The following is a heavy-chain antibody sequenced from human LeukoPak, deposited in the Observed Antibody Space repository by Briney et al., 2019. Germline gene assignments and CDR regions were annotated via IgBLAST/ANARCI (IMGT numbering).Heavy chain of an antibody. V-gene: IGHV1-46*01. CDR3: ARERYYYERSYFDY. D-gene: IGHD3-10*01. CDR2: INPSGGST. Sequence: GASEKVSSKASVYTFTTYYMHWVRQAPGQGLEWMGIINPSGGSTSYAQKFQGRVTMTSDTSTSTVYMELSSLRSEDTAVYYCARERYYYERSYFDYWGQGTLVTVSS. J-gene: IGHJ4*02. CDR1: VYTFTTYY.